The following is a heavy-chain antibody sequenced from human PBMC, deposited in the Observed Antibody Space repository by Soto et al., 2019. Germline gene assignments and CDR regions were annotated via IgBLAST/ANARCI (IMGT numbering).Heavy chain of an antibody. J-gene: IGHJ4*02. Sequence: QVQLVQSGAEVKKPGASVKVSCKASGYTFTSYAMHWVRQAPGQRLEWMGWINAGNGNTKYSQKFQGRVTITRDTSAGTAYMELSSLGSEDTAVYYCARAGDPPGRYLSLYFDYWGQGTLVTVSS. CDR1: GYTFTSYA. V-gene: IGHV1-3*01. D-gene: IGHD3-16*02. CDR3: ARAGDPPGRYLSLYFDY. CDR2: INAGNGNT.